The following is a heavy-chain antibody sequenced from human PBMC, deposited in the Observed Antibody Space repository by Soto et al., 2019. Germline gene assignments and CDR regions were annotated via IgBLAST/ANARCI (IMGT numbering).Heavy chain of an antibody. J-gene: IGHJ4*01. D-gene: IGHD3-3*01. CDR3: AAHLYYDFWSGRFDY. Sequence: SVKVSCKASGFTFTSSAVQWVRQARGQRLEWKGWIVVGSGNTNYAQKFQERVTITRDMSTSTAYMELSSLRSEDTAVYYCAAHLYYDFWSGRFDYWGQGTLVTVSS. CDR2: IVVGSGNT. CDR1: GFTFTSSA. V-gene: IGHV1-58*01.